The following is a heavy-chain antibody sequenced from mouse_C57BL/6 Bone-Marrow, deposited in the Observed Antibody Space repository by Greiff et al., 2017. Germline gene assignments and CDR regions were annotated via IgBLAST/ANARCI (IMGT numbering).Heavy chain of an antibody. CDR2: ILPGSGST. CDR1: GYTFTGYW. D-gene: IGHD2-4*01. J-gene: IGHJ1*03. CDR3: ADYDYCFWYVDV. Sequence: VQLEESGAELMKPGASVKLSCKATGYTFTGYWIEWVKQRPGHGLEWIGEILPGSGSTYYNEKFKGKATITVDKSSSTAYMLLSSLTSEDSAVYFCADYDYCFWYVDVWGTGTTVTVSS. V-gene: IGHV1-9*01.